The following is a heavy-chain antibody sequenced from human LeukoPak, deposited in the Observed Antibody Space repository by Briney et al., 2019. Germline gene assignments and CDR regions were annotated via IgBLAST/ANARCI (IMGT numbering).Heavy chain of an antibody. CDR3: AELGITMIGGV. J-gene: IGHJ6*04. CDR2: IYNDGSST. V-gene: IGHV3-74*01. CDR1: GLTFSNYW. Sequence: GGSLRLSCAVSGLTFSNYWMHWVRQAPGKGLVWVSRIYNDGSSTSYADSVKGRFTISRDNAKSTLYLQMNSLRAEDTAVYYCAELGITMIGGVWGKGTTVTISS. D-gene: IGHD3-10*02.